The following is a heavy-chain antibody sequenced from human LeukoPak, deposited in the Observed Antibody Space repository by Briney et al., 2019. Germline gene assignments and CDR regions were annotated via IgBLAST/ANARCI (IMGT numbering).Heavy chain of an antibody. D-gene: IGHD1-1*01. V-gene: IGHV3-7*01. CDR2: IKEDGSEK. J-gene: IGHJ2*01. Sequence: GGSLRLSCAASGITFSRSWMSWVRQAPGKGLEWVAFIKEDGSEKYYVDSVKGRFTISRDNAENSLYLQMYSLRDDDTALYYCARDDTGNSGHFDLWGRGTLVTVSS. CDR1: GITFSRSW. CDR3: ARDDTGNSGHFDL.